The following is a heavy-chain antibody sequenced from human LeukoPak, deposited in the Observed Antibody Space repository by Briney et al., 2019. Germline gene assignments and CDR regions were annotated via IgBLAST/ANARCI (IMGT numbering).Heavy chain of an antibody. Sequence: PGGSLRLSCAASGFTFSDHFMDWVRQAPGKGLEWVGRARNKGNSYSVEYAESVRGRFTISRDDSENSLYLQMNSLKTEDTAVYYCTREALNHGSWTYYIDSFDFWGQGTLVTVSS. D-gene: IGHD3-10*01. CDR3: TREALNHGSWTYYIDSFDF. CDR1: GFTFSDHF. CDR2: ARNKGNSYSV. J-gene: IGHJ4*02. V-gene: IGHV3-72*01.